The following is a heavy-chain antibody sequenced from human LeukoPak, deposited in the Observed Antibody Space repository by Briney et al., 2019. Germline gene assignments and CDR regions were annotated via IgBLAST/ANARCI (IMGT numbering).Heavy chain of an antibody. Sequence: ASVKVSCKASGYTFTGYYMHWVRQAPGQGLEWMGRINPNSGGTNYAQKFQGRVTMTRDTSISTAYMELSRLRPDDTAVYYCARGDSGSYLYYFDYWGQGTLVTVSS. V-gene: IGHV1-2*06. D-gene: IGHD1-26*01. J-gene: IGHJ4*02. CDR3: ARGDSGSYLYYFDY. CDR2: INPNSGGT. CDR1: GYTFTGYY.